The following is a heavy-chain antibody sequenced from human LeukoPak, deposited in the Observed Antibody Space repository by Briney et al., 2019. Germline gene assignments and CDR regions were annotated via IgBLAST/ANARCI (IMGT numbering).Heavy chain of an antibody. J-gene: IGHJ6*03. V-gene: IGHV4-4*07. D-gene: IGHD3-10*01. Sequence: SETLSLTCTVSGGSISSYYWSWIRQPAGKGLEWIGRIYTSGSTNYNPSLKSRVTMSVDTSKNQFSLKLSSVTAADTAVYYCAREAYYYGSGGHYYYYYYMDVWGKGTTVTISS. CDR2: IYTSGST. CDR3: AREAYYYGSGGHYYYYYYMDV. CDR1: GGSISSYY.